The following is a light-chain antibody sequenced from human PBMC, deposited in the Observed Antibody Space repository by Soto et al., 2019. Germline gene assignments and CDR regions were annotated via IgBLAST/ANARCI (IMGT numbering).Light chain of an antibody. J-gene: IGKJ1*01. CDR1: QSISSW. CDR2: DAS. CDR3: QQYNYLWA. Sequence: IQMTQSPSTLCASVGDRVTITCRASQSISSWLAWYKQKPGKAPKLLIYDASNLESGVPSRLSGGGSGTEFSLTISSLQPDDFATYYCQQYNYLWAFGQGTQVDIK. V-gene: IGKV1-5*01.